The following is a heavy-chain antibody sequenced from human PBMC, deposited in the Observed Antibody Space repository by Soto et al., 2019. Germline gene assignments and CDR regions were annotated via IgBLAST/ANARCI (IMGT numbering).Heavy chain of an antibody. V-gene: IGHV1-18*01. CDR1: GYTFTAYG. CDR2: VSAYNGVT. Sequence: QVHLVQSGAEVKEPGDSVKVSCKASGYTFTAYGINWVRQAPGQGLEWMGWVSAYNGVTNYAQKLHGRVAMTTDTSTKTAYMELRSLRPDATAVYYGARGIALGDCYYRDVGGIGTTVTVSS. J-gene: IGHJ6*03. CDR3: ARGIALGDCYYRDV. D-gene: IGHD1-26*01.